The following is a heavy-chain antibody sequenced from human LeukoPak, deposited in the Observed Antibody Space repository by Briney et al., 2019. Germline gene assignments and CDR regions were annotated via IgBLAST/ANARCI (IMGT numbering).Heavy chain of an antibody. D-gene: IGHD4-23*01. CDR2: IDHTGST. CDR3: ARLHYGGNYGYYYYYMDV. Sequence: SETLSLTCTVSDDSITIYYWTWIRQPPGKGLEWIGYIDHTGSTNYNPSLNSRVTISRDTSKNHFSLKLSSVTAADTAVYYCARLHYGGNYGYYYYYMDVWGKGTTVTISS. J-gene: IGHJ6*03. V-gene: IGHV4-59*08. CDR1: DDSITIYY.